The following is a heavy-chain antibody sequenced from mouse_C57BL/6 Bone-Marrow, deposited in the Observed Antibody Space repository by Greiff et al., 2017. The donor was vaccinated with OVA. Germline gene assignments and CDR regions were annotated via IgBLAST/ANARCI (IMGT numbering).Heavy chain of an antibody. CDR3: ARYTSSYDY. D-gene: IGHD1-1*01. Sequence: VQLKQSGGGLVQPGGSLSLSCAASGFTFTDYYMSWVRQPPGKALEWLGFIRNKANGYTTEYSASVKGRFTISRDNSQSILYLQMNALRAEDSATYYCARYTSSYDYWGQGTTLTVSS. V-gene: IGHV7-3*01. J-gene: IGHJ2*01. CDR1: GFTFTDYY. CDR2: IRNKANGYTT.